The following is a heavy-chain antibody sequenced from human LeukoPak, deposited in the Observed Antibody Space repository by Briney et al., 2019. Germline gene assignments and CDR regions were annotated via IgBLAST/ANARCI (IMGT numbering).Heavy chain of an antibody. V-gene: IGHV3-30*02. CDR1: GFTFSSYG. Sequence: PGGSLRLPCAASGFTFSSYGMHWVRQAPGKGLEWVAFIRYDGSNKYYADSVKGRFTISRDNSKNTLYLQMNSLRAEDTAVYYCAKDSSSWYRPDYWGQGTLVTVSS. J-gene: IGHJ4*02. CDR2: IRYDGSNK. CDR3: AKDSSSWYRPDY. D-gene: IGHD6-13*01.